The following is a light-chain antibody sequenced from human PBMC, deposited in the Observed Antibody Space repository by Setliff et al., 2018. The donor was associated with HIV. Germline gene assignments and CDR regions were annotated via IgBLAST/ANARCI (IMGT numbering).Light chain of an antibody. CDR3: CSYGRGDIWI. J-gene: IGLJ2*01. CDR2: DVT. V-gene: IGLV2-11*01. CDR1: SSDVGSYNY. Sequence: QSALTQPRSVSGPPGQSVTISCTGTSSDVGSYNYVSWYQQHPGKAPKLMIYDVTKRPSGVPDRFSGSKSGNTASLTISGLQAEDEADYYCCSYGRGDIWIFGGGTKVTVL.